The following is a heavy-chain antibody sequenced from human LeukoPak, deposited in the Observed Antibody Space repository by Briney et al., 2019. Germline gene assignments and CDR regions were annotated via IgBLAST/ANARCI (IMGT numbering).Heavy chain of an antibody. V-gene: IGHV3-33*01. CDR1: AFTFSSHG. CDR3: ARGDSSSYLLWFFDL. D-gene: IGHD6-13*01. CDR2: IWSDGSNK. Sequence: PGGSLRLSCAASAFTFSSHGMHWVRQAPGKGLEWVAVIWSDGSNKYYADSVKGRFTISRDNSKNTLYLQMHSLRAEDTAVYYCARGDSSSYLLWFFDLWGRGTLVTVSS. J-gene: IGHJ2*01.